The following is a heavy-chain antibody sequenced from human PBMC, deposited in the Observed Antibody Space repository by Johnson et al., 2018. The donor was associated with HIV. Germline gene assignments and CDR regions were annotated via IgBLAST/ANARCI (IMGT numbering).Heavy chain of an antibody. CDR2: ISYDGSNK. CDR3: ARAERSSSGVDAFDI. D-gene: IGHD6-6*01. CDR1: GFTVSSNY. J-gene: IGHJ3*02. V-gene: IGHV3-30*03. Sequence: QVLLVESGGGVVQPGRSLRLSCAASGFTVSSNYMSWVRQAPGKGLEWVAVISYDGSNKYYADSVKGRFTISRDNSKNTLYLQMNSLRAEDTAVYYCARAERSSSGVDAFDIWGQGTMVTVSS.